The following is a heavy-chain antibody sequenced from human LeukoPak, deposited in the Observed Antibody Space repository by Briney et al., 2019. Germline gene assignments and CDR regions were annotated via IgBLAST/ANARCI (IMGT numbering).Heavy chain of an antibody. D-gene: IGHD3-22*01. J-gene: IGHJ4*02. CDR2: IYTSGST. CDR3: ASTHDYYDSSGYYVNFDY. CDR1: GGSISSRNYY. V-gene: IGHV4-61*02. Sequence: KPSETLSLTCTVSGGSISSRNYYWSWIRQPAGKGVEWIGRIYTSGSTNYNPSLKSRITISVDTSKNQFSLKLSSVTAADTAVYYCASTHDYYDSSGYYVNFDYWGQGTLVTVSS.